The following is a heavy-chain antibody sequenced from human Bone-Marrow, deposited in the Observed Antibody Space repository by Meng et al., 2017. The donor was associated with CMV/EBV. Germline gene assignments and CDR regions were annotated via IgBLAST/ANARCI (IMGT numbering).Heavy chain of an antibody. D-gene: IGHD6-13*01. Sequence: SVKVSCKASGGTFSSYAISWVRQAPGQGLEWMGGIIPILGIANYAQKFQGRVTITADKSTSTAYMELSSLRSEGTAVYYCARDPVSSSWHQILYYGLDVWGQGTTVTVSS. CDR1: GGTFSSYA. CDR2: IIPILGIA. CDR3: ARDPVSSSWHQILYYGLDV. J-gene: IGHJ6*02. V-gene: IGHV1-69*10.